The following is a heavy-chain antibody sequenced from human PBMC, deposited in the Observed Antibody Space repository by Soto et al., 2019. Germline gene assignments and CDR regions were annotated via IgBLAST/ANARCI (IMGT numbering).Heavy chain of an antibody. D-gene: IGHD3-3*01. CDR1: GGSFSGYY. CDR3: ESLWSGRKPADAFDI. J-gene: IGHJ3*02. CDR2: INHSGST. Sequence: SETLSLTCAVYGGSFSGYYWSWIRQPPGKGLEWIGEINHSGSTNYNPSLKSRVTISVDTSKNQFSLKLSSVTAADTAVYYCESLWSGRKPADAFDIWGQGTMVTVSS. V-gene: IGHV4-34*01.